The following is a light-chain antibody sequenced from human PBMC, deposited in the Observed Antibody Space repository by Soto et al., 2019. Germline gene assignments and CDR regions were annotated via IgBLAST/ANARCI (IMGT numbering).Light chain of an antibody. V-gene: IGLV2-8*01. CDR2: EVS. CDR3: SSYEGSNNVV. CDR1: SSDVGGLNY. Sequence: QSALTQPPSASGSPGQSVTISCTGTSSDVGGLNYVSWYQQHPGKAPKLMIYEVSKRPSGVPDRFSGSKSGNTASLTVSGLQAEDEADYYCSSYEGSNNVVFGGGTKLTVL. J-gene: IGLJ2*01.